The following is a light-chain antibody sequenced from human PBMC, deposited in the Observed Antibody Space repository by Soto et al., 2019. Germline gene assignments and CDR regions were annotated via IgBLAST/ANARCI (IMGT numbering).Light chain of an antibody. Sequence: EIVMTQSPATLSVSPGERATLSCRASQSVGGTLAWYQQKPGQAPRLLIYGASSRATGIPDRFSGSGSGTEFTLTISRLEPEDFAVYYCQQRRSWPPTITFGQGTRLEI. J-gene: IGKJ5*01. CDR3: QQRRSWPPTIT. CDR2: GAS. CDR1: QSVGGT. V-gene: IGKV3D-15*01.